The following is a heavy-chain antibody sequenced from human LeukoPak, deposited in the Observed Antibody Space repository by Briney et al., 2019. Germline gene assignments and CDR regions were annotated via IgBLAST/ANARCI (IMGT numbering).Heavy chain of an antibody. J-gene: IGHJ4*02. Sequence: SVKVSCKASGGTFSSYANSWVRQAPGQGLEWMGGIIPIFGTANYAQKFQGRVTITADKSTSTAYMELSSLRSEDTAVYYCAREARITMVRGVIPTFDYWGQGTLVTVSS. CDR1: GGTFSSYA. V-gene: IGHV1-69*06. CDR2: IIPIFGTA. CDR3: AREARITMVRGVIPTFDY. D-gene: IGHD3-10*01.